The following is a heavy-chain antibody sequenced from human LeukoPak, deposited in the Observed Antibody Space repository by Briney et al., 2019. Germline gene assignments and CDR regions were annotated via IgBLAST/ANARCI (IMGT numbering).Heavy chain of an antibody. D-gene: IGHD3-22*01. Sequence: GSSVKVSCKASGGTFSSYAISWVRQAPGQGLEWMGGIIPIFGTANYAQKFQGRVTITADESTSTAYMELSSLRSEDTAVYYCAGDSTYYYDSSGLFYWGQGTLVTVSS. J-gene: IGHJ4*02. CDR2: IIPIFGTA. V-gene: IGHV1-69*01. CDR3: AGDSTYYYDSSGLFY. CDR1: GGTFSSYA.